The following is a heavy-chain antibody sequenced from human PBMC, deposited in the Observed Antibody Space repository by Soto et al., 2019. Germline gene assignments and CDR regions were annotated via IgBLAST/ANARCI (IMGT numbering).Heavy chain of an antibody. CDR3: ERGVVVVESAFDI. D-gene: IGHD2-15*01. Sequence: SETLSLTCTVSGGSISSGGYYWSWIRQHPGKGLEWIVYIYYSGSTYYNPSLKSRVTISVDTSKKQFSLKLSSVTAADTAVYYCERGVVVVESAFDIWGQGTMVTVSS. V-gene: IGHV4-31*03. CDR1: GGSISSGGYY. CDR2: IYYSGST. J-gene: IGHJ3*02.